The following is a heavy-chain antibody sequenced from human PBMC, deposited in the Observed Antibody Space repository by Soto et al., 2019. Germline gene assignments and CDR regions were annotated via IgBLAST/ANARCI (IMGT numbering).Heavy chain of an antibody. CDR1: GSPSKKNA. D-gene: IGHD6-13*01. J-gene: IGHJ6*02. Sequence: GGSLRLSCTPSGSPSKKNAMILLLPDRGKQLQFHSTIPGSGDTTYYGDSVKGRFTNSRDNFKNTLYLQMNSLRAEYTAVYYCALWEQLVSNSYYYGLDVWGQWTTVTVS. V-gene: IGHV3-23*01. CDR3: ALWEQLVSNSYYYGLDV. CDR2: IPGSGDTT.